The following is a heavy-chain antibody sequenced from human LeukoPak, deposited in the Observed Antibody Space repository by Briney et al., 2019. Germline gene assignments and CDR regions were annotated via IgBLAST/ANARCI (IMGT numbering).Heavy chain of an antibody. CDR3: ARHGSSYYEPRYDWFDP. J-gene: IGHJ5*02. D-gene: IGHD3-16*01. V-gene: IGHV5-51*01. CDR2: IDAGNSNT. CDR1: GYSFNNYW. Sequence: MPRETLKISCKASGYSFNNYWIVWVRQMPGKGLEWMGMIDAGNSNTRYSPSFECQVNISADKSISTAYLQWSRLKASDTAMYYCARHGSSYYEPRYDWFDPWGQGTLVTVCS.